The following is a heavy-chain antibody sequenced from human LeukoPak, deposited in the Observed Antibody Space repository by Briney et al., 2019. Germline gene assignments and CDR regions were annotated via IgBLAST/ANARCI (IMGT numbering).Heavy chain of an antibody. CDR1: GFTFSSYG. V-gene: IGHV3-30*18. CDR2: ISYDGNDK. D-gene: IGHD5-12*01. Sequence: GGSLRLSCAASGFTFSSYGMHWVRQAPGKGLEWVAVISYDGNDKKYADSVKGRFTISRDNSKNTLYLQMNSLRAEDTAVYYCAKDPANRGYSGYGIDYWGQGTLVTVSS. CDR3: AKDPANRGYSGYGIDY. J-gene: IGHJ4*02.